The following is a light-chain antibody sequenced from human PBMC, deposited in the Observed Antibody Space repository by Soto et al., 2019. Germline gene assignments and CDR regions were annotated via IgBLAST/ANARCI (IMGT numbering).Light chain of an antibody. J-gene: IGLJ1*01. CDR1: SSDIGGSEY. CDR2: GVS. CDR3: YSSRSSSTTFYV. V-gene: IGLV2-14*03. Sequence: QSALTQPAAVSGSPGQSITISCAGHSSDIGGSEYVAWYQQHPGKAPKLMIYGVSNRPSGVSNRFSGSKSGNTASLTISGLQAEDEADYFCYSSRSSSTTFYVCGTGTKDTVL.